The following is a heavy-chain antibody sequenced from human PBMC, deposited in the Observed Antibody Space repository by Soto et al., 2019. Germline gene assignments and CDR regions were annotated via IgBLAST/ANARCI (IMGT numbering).Heavy chain of an antibody. CDR2: IDPSDSYT. CDR3: ARHFEVDFWSGSLPPFDY. D-gene: IGHD3-3*01. CDR1: GYSFTSYW. Sequence: PGESLKISCKGSGYSFTSYWISWVRQMPGKGLEWMGRIDPSDSYTNYSPSFQGHVTISADKSISTAYLQWSSLKASDTAMYYCARHFEVDFWSGSLPPFDYWGQGTLVTVSS. V-gene: IGHV5-10-1*01. J-gene: IGHJ4*01.